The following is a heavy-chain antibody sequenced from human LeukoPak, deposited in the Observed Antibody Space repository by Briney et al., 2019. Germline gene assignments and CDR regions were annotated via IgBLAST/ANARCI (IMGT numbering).Heavy chain of an antibody. D-gene: IGHD2-2*01. CDR3: AKDQGWYCSSTSCYGVDY. CDR2: ISGSGGST. V-gene: IGHV3-23*01. J-gene: IGHJ4*02. CDR1: GFTFSSYS. Sequence: GGSLRPSCAASGFTFSSYSMNWVRQAPGKGLEWVSAISGSGGSTYYADSVKGRFTISRDNSKNTLYLQMNSLRAEDTAVYYCAKDQGWYCSSTSCYGVDYWGQGTLVTVSS.